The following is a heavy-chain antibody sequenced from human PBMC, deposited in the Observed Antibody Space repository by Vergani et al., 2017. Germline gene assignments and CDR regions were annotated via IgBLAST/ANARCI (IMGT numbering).Heavy chain of an antibody. CDR3: AREGLYDNIRGTYRTPSYYGKGV. J-gene: IGHJ6*02. CDR1: GYSFINYG. D-gene: IGHD3-16*02. CDR2: VSPYNDNT. Sequence: QSQLVQSGDEVKKPGASVKVSCKTSGYSFINYGISWVRHAPGQGLEWLGWVSPYNDNTNYGQKNQGRITMTTDTSKMTAYMKLRSLTFDDTAVDYCAREGLYDNIRGTYRTPSYYGKGVLGQGAKVTVAS. V-gene: IGHV1-18*01.